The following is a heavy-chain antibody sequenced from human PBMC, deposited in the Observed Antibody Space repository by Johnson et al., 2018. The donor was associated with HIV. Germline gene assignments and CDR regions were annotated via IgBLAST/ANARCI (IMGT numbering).Heavy chain of an antibody. CDR2: NYSGGST. CDR1: GFIFSSYW. D-gene: IGHD3-22*01. J-gene: IGHJ3*02. Sequence: EVQLLESGGGLAQPGGSLRLSCEASGFIFSSYWMSWVRQAPGKGLEWVSINYSGGSTYYADSVKGRFTISRDNSKNTLYLQMNRLRAEDTALYYCAREHYDSSSYSVFDAFDICGQGTMVTVSS. CDR3: AREHYDSSSYSVFDAFDI. V-gene: IGHV3-66*01.